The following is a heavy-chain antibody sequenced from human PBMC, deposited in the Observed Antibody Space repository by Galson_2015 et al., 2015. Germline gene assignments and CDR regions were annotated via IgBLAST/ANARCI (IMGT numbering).Heavy chain of an antibody. CDR2: IKSKTDGGTT. D-gene: IGHD3-22*01. J-gene: IGHJ4*02. Sequence: SLRLSCAASGFTFSNAWMSWVRQAPGKGLEWVGRIKSKTDGGTTDYAAPVKGRFTISRDDSKNTLYLQMNSLKTEDTAVYYCTTGSSNYYDSPDYWGQGTLVTVSS. V-gene: IGHV3-15*01. CDR1: GFTFSNAW. CDR3: TTGSSNYYDSPDY.